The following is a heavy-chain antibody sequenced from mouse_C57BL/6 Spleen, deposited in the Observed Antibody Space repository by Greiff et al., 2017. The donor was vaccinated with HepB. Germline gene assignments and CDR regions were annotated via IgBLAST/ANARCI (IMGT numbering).Heavy chain of an antibody. Sequence: QVQLQQPGAELVKPGASVKMSCKASGYTFSSYWITWVKQRPGQGLEWIGDIYPGSGSTNYNEKFKSKATLTVDTSSSTAYMQLSSLTSEDSAVYYCARWLTWYFDVWGTGTTVTVSS. CDR1: GYTFSSYW. J-gene: IGHJ1*03. CDR3: ARWLTWYFDV. CDR2: IYPGSGST. V-gene: IGHV1-55*01. D-gene: IGHD3-3*01.